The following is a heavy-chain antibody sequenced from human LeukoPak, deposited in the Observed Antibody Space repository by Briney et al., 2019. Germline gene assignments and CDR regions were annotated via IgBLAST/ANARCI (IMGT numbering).Heavy chain of an antibody. CDR3: ARGYDFDY. J-gene: IGHJ4*02. Sequence: GGSLGLSCAASGFTFSSYSMSWVRQAPGKGLEWVSSITSGSSYIYYADSVKGRFTISRDNAKNSLYLQMNSLRAEDTAVYFCARGYDFDYWGQGTLATVSS. D-gene: IGHD3-3*01. CDR1: GFTFSSYS. CDR2: ITSGSSYI. V-gene: IGHV3-21*01.